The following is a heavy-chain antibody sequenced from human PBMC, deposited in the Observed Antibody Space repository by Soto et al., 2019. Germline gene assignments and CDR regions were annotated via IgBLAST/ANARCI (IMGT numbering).Heavy chain of an antibody. CDR2: IYPSGGST. CDR3: ARDFSGPMDS. Sequence: GASVKVSCKASGYTFTNYYMHWVRQAPGQGLEWMGIIYPSGGSTRNAQKFQGRVTMTRDTSTSTVYMELSSLRSEDTAVYYCARDFSGPMDSWGRGTLVTVSS. V-gene: IGHV1-46*01. J-gene: IGHJ4*02. D-gene: IGHD3-10*01. CDR1: GYTFTNYY.